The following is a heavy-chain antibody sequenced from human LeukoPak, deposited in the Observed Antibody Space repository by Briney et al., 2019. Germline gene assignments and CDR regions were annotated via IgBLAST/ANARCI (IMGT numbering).Heavy chain of an antibody. CDR2: FDPEDGET. J-gene: IGHJ6*02. Sequence: ASVKVSCKVSGYTLTELSMHWVRQAPGKGLEWMGGFDPEDGETIYAQKFQGRVTMTEDTSTDTAYMELSSLRSEDTAVYYCAIVSFPAEAYLIAAAGYYGMDVWGQGTTVTVSS. D-gene: IGHD6-13*01. V-gene: IGHV1-24*01. CDR1: GYTLTELS. CDR3: AIVSFPAEAYLIAAAGYYGMDV.